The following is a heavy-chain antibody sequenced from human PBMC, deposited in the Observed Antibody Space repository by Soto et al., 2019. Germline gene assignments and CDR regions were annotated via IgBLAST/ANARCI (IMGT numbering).Heavy chain of an antibody. D-gene: IGHD2-21*02. CDR3: VQSRCGGDCLQSFSSHSYYGLDV. V-gene: IGHV2-5*02. CDR2: IYWDDDK. Sequence: QITLKESGPTLVKPTQTLTLTCTFSGLSLSTTGVGVGWIRQPPGKPLEWLALIYWDDDKRYSPSLKSRLTITKDTSKNQVVLTMTNMDPVDTPTYYCVQSRCGGDCLQSFSSHSYYGLDVWGQGTTVTVSS. J-gene: IGHJ6*02. CDR1: GLSLSTTGVG.